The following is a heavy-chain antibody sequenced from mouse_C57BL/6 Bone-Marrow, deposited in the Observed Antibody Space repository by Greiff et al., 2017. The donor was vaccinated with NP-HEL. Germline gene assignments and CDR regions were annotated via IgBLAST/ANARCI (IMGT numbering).Heavy chain of an antibody. CDR1: GFTIKDDY. CDR2: IDPENGDT. CDR3: TAGGSSPYAMDY. V-gene: IGHV14-4*01. J-gene: IGHJ4*01. Sequence: VQLQQSGAELVRPGASVKLSCTVSGFTIKDDYMHWVKQRPEQGLEWIGWIDPENGDTEYASKFQGKATITADTSSNTAYLPLSSLTSEDTAVYYGTAGGSSPYAMDYWGQGTSVTVSS. D-gene: IGHD1-1*01.